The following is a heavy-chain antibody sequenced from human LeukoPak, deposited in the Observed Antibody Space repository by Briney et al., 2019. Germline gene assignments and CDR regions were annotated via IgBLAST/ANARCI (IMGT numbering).Heavy chain of an antibody. CDR1: GYTFTGRY. Sequence: ASVKVSCKASGYTFTGRYMHWVRQAPGQGLEWMGWINPNSGGTNYAQKFQGRVTMTRDTSITTAYMELSRLKSDDTAVYYCAREGLGSGLFDYWGQGALVTVSS. CDR3: AREGLGSGLFDY. V-gene: IGHV1-2*02. J-gene: IGHJ4*02. D-gene: IGHD3-10*01. CDR2: INPNSGGT.